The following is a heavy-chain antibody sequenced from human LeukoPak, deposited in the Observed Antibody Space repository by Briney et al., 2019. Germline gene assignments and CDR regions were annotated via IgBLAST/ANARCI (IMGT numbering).Heavy chain of an antibody. CDR3: AKTNPRTVTTPDFDY. D-gene: IGHD4-17*01. V-gene: IGHV3-33*06. Sequence: GGSLRLSCAASGFTFSSYGMHWVRQAPGKGLEWVAVIWYDGSNKYYADSVKGRFTISRDNSKNTLYLQMNSLRAEDTAVYYCAKTNPRTVTTPDFDYWGQGTLVTVSS. CDR1: GFTFSSYG. CDR2: IWYDGSNK. J-gene: IGHJ4*02.